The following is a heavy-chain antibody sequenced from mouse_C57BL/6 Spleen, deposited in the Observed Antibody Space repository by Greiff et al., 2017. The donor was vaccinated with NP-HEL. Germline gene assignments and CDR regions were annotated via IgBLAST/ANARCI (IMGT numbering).Heavy chain of an antibody. CDR1: GFNIKNTY. Sequence: VQLQQSVAELVRPGASVKLSCTASGFNIKNTYMHWVKQRPEQGLEWIGRIDPANGNTKYAPKFQGKATITADTSSNTAYLQLSSLTSEDTAIYYCARSSYYYGSSYHWYFDVWGTGTTVTVSS. CDR2: IDPANGNT. J-gene: IGHJ1*03. V-gene: IGHV14-3*01. CDR3: ARSSYYYGSSYHWYFDV. D-gene: IGHD1-1*01.